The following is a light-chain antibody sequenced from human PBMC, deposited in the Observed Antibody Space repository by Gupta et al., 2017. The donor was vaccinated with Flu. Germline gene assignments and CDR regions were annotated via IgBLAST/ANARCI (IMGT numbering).Light chain of an antibody. CDR2: LSS. CDR3: MQALQTPPT. CDR1: ESLLHSNGYNY. V-gene: IGKV2-28*01. Sequence: EIAMTQSPLYLDVTPGEPASISCRSSESLLHSNGYNYLDWYLQKPGQSPQLLIYLSSNLASGVPDRFSDSGSGTDFTLKISRVEAEDVGVYYCMQALQTPPTFGQGTKVGIK. J-gene: IGKJ1*01.